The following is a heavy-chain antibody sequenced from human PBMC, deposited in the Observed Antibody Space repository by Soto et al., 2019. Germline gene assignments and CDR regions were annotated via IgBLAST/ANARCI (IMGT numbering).Heavy chain of an antibody. Sequence: SVKVSCKASGGTFSSYAISWVRQAPGQGLEWMGGIIPIFGTANYAQKFQGRVTITADESTSTAYMELSSLRSEGTAVYYCARGVTHPQRYPFRAHFAYWGHGTLVTVSS. CDR3: ARGVTHPQRYPFRAHFAY. J-gene: IGHJ4*01. CDR1: GGTFSSYA. D-gene: IGHD6-25*01. CDR2: IIPIFGTA. V-gene: IGHV1-69*13.